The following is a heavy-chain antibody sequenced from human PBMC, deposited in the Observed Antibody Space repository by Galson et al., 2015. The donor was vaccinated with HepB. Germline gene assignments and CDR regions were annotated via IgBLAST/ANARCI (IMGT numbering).Heavy chain of an antibody. D-gene: IGHD6-19*01. Sequence: SVKVSCKASGYTFTSYYMHWVRQAPGQGLEWMGIINPSGGSTSYAQKFQGRVTMTRDTSTSTVYMELSSLRSEDTAVYYCARGGAVASTVDYYGMDVWGQGTTVTVSS. CDR2: INPSGGST. J-gene: IGHJ6*02. V-gene: IGHV1-46*01. CDR3: ARGGAVASTVDYYGMDV. CDR1: GYTFTSYY.